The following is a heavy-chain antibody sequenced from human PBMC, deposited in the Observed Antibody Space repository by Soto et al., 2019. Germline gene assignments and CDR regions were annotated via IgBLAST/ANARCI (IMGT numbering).Heavy chain of an antibody. CDR3: ARDRPGDEGDGFDI. V-gene: IGHV3-53*02. Sequence: EVQLVETGGGLIQPGGSLRLSCAASGLTVSSNYMNWVRQAPGKGLEWVSVLYSGGSTHYAGSVKGRFIISRDNSKNTLYLQMNSLRVEHTAVYYCARDRPGDEGDGFDIWGHGTMVTVSS. D-gene: IGHD3-10*01. J-gene: IGHJ3*02. CDR2: LYSGGST. CDR1: GLTVSSNY.